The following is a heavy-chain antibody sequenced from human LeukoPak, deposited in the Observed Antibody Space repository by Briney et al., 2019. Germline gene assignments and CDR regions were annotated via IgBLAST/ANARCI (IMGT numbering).Heavy chain of an antibody. V-gene: IGHV7-4-1*02. CDR3: ARARNYYDSSGYYYSDD. CDR1: GYTFTSYA. J-gene: IGHJ4*02. D-gene: IGHD3-22*01. CDR2: INTNTGNP. Sequence: ASVKVSCKASGYTFTSYAMNWVRQAPGQGLEWMGWINTNTGNPTYAQGFTGRFVFSLDTSVSTAYLQISSLRAEDTAVYYCARARNYYDSSGYYYSDDWGQGTLVTVSS.